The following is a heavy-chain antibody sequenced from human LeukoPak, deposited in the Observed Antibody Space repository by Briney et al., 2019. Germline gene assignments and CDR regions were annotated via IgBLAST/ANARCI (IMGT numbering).Heavy chain of an antibody. V-gene: IGHV1-69*05. D-gene: IGHD3-22*01. CDR2: IIPIFGTR. CDR3: ARDTRRQSSSGYYLMDAFDI. Sequence: SVKVSCKASGGTFRSYAISWVRQAPGQGLEWMVRIIPIFGTRNYAQKFQGRVTIITDESTSTAYMELSSLRSEDTAVYYCARDTRRQSSSGYYLMDAFDIWGQGTMVTVSS. J-gene: IGHJ3*02. CDR1: GGTFRSYA.